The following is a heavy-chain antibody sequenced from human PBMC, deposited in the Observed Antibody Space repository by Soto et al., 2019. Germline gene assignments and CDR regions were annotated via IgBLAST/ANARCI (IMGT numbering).Heavy chain of an antibody. Sequence: QVQLVQSGAEVKKPGASVKVSCKASGYTFTSYGISWVRQAPGQGLEWMGWISAYNGNTNYAQKLKGRVTMTTDKPTSTDYMQQRILRSDDAAVYYCAGDSTDYFDYWGQGTLVTVSS. V-gene: IGHV1-18*01. J-gene: IGHJ4*02. CDR3: AGDSTDYFDY. CDR2: ISAYNGNT. CDR1: GYTFTSYG.